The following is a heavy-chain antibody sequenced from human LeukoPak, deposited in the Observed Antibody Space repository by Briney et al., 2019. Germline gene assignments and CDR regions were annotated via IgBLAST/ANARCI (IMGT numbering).Heavy chain of an antibody. J-gene: IGHJ2*01. CDR1: GGSISQYY. V-gene: IGHV4-59*01. CDR2: VYRSGNT. CDR3: ARVTDFAYSFFDL. Sequence: SETLSLTCTLSGGSISQYYWSWLRQPPGKGPEWIGYVYRSGNTNYNPSLKSRVTISVDTSKNHFSLNLTSVTAADTAVYYCARVTDFAYSFFDLWGRGTLVTVSS.